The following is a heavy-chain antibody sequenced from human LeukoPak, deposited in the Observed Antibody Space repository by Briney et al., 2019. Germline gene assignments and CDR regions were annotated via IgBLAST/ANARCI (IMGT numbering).Heavy chain of an antibody. V-gene: IGHV3-48*03. CDR2: ISSSGSTI. CDR1: GFTFSSYE. CDR3: ARGPFPYYYDSSGYRKRAFDI. D-gene: IGHD3-22*01. J-gene: IGHJ3*02. Sequence: PGGSLRLSXAASGFTFSSYEMNWVRQAPGKGLEWVSCISSSGSTIYYADSVKVRFTISRDNAKNSLFLQMNSLRAEDTAAYYCARGPFPYYYDSSGYRKRAFDIWGQGTMVTVSS.